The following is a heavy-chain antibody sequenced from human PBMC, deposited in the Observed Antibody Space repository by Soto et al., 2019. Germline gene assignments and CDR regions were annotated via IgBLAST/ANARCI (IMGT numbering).Heavy chain of an antibody. CDR2: IYYSGST. Sequence: SETLSLTCTVSGGSISSSSYYWGWIRQPPGKGLEWIGSIYYSGSTYYNPSLKSRVTISVDTSKNQFSLKLSSVTAADTAVYYGARSSDCSSTSCYSYYYYYMDVWGKGTTVTVSS. V-gene: IGHV4-39*01. D-gene: IGHD2-2*01. CDR1: GGSISSSSYY. J-gene: IGHJ6*03. CDR3: ARSSDCSSTSCYSYYYYYMDV.